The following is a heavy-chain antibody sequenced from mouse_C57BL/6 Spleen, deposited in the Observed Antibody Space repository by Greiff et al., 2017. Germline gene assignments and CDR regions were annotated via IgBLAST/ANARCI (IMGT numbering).Heavy chain of an antibody. D-gene: IGHD3-2*02. J-gene: IGHJ2*02. V-gene: IGHV1-64*01. CDR3: ENTAKGTYVTD. Sequence: VQLQQPGAELVKPGASVKLSCKASGYTFTSYWMHWVKQRPGQGLEWIGMIHPNSGSTNYNEKFKSKATLTVDKSSSTAYMQLSSMTSEDSAVYSWENTAKGTYVTDWGQGTSLTVSS. CDR1: GYTFTSYW. CDR2: IHPNSGST.